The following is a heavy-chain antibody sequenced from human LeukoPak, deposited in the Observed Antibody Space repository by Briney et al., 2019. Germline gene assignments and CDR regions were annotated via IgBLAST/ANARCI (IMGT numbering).Heavy chain of an antibody. Sequence: GASVKVSCQASGYTVSDFYLHWVRQAPGHGLEWMGWMNPYSDALIHAERFQGRITMTWDTSTGTAYMGLTRLTPDDTAVYYCATATVTHTRDPWGQGTLVTVSS. CDR3: ATATVTHTRDP. CDR1: GYTVSDFY. J-gene: IGHJ5*02. D-gene: IGHD1-1*01. V-gene: IGHV1-2*02. CDR2: MNPYSDAL.